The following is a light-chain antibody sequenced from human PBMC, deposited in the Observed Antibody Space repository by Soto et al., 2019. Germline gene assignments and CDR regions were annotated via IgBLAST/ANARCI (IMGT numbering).Light chain of an antibody. CDR3: SSSTSSSTYV. J-gene: IGLJ1*01. CDR2: EVS. V-gene: IGLV2-14*01. CDR1: SSDVGGYNY. Sequence: QSVLTQPASVSGSPGQSITISCTGTSSDVGGYNYVSWSQQHPGKAPQLMIYEVSKRPSGVSNRFSGSKSGNTASLTISGLQAEDRADYYCSSSTSSSTYVFGTGTKVTVL.